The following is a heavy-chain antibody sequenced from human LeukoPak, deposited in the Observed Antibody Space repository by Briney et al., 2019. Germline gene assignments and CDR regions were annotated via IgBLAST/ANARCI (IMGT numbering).Heavy chain of an antibody. CDR1: GFTFSNAW. CDR2: IKTKADGGTP. J-gene: IGHJ3*02. CDR3: TTKTTVPTHAFDI. Sequence: KPGGSLRLSCAASGFTFSNAWMTWVRQAPGKGLEWIGRIKTKADGGTPDYAAPVKGRFTISRDDSKNTLYLQMNSLKTEDTAMYYCTTKTTVPTHAFDIWGQGTMVTVSS. D-gene: IGHD4-17*01. V-gene: IGHV3-15*01.